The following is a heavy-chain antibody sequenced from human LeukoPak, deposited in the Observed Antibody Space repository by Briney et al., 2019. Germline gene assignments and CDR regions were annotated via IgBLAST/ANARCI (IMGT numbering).Heavy chain of an antibody. J-gene: IGHJ4*02. V-gene: IGHV1-2*02. CDR2: INPNSGGT. D-gene: IGHD3-22*01. CDR3: ARVYYHDHSGYYFPPDY. CDR1: GYTFTGYY. Sequence: ASVKVSCKASGYTFTGYYMHWVRQAPGQGLEWMGWINPNSGGTNYAQKFQGRVTMTRDTSISTAYMELSRLRSEDTAVYYCARVYYHDHSGYYFPPDYWGQGSLVTVSS.